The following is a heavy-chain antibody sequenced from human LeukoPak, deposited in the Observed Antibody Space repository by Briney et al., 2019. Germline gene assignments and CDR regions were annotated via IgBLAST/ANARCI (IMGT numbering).Heavy chain of an antibody. CDR1: GFGFSSYE. CDR2: IGNTGRTI. CDR3: VRGDRYFFDY. J-gene: IGHJ4*02. Sequence: PGGALTLFCADSGFGFSSYEMNWVLEALGIGLEWVSYIGNTGRTIYYVDSVKGRFTVSRDNAKNSLYLQMNSLRAEDTAIYYCVRGDRYFFDYLGQGTLVTVSS. V-gene: IGHV3-48*03. D-gene: IGHD1-14*01.